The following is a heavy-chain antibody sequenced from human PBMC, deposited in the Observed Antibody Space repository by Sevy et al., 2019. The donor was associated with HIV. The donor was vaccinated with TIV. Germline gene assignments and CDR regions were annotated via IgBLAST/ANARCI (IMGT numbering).Heavy chain of an antibody. CDR1: GFIFSSYE. V-gene: IGHV3-48*03. CDR3: ARDLPPSATTVAHFDC. CDR2: ISNSGSAL. J-gene: IGHJ4*02. D-gene: IGHD4-17*01. Sequence: GGSLRLSCAASGFIFSSYEMNWVRQAPGKGLEWISYISNSGSALYYSDSVKGRFTISRDNAKNSLYLQMNSLRVEDTAVYYCARDLPPSATTVAHFDCWGQGTLVTVSS.